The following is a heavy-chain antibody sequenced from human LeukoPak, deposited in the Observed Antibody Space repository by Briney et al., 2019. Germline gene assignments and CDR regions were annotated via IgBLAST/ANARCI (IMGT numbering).Heavy chain of an antibody. CDR1: GGSFSGYY. D-gene: IGHD3-3*01. CDR3: ARGGGRHYDFWSGYYQN. J-gene: IGHJ4*02. Sequence: PSETLSLTCAVYGGSFSGYYWSWIRQPPGKGLEWIGEINHSGSTNYNPSLKSRVTISVDTSKNQFSLKLSSVTAADTAVYYCARGGGRHYDFWSGYYQNWGQGTLVTVSS. CDR2: INHSGST. V-gene: IGHV4-34*01.